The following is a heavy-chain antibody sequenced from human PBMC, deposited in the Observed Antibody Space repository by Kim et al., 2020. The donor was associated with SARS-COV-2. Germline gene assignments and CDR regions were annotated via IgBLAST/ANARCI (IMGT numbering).Heavy chain of an antibody. CDR3: ARDGEGEAPLEWLSVHPTRRPNWFDP. CDR1: GGSISSGGYY. Sequence: SETLSLTCTVSGGSISSGGYYWSWIRQHPGKGLEWIGYIYYSGSTYYNPSLKSRVTISVDTSKNQFSLKLSSVTAADTAVYYCARDGEGEAPLEWLSVHPTRRPNWFDPWGQGTLVTVSS. J-gene: IGHJ5*02. D-gene: IGHD3-3*01. CDR2: IYYSGST. V-gene: IGHV4-31*03.